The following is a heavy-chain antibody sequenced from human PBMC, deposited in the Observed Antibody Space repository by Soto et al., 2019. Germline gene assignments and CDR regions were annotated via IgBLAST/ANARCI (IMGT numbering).Heavy chain of an antibody. J-gene: IGHJ4*02. CDR1: GGSISGYY. D-gene: IGHD3-3*01. CDR2: IYYIGST. CDR3: ARGFYDFWIGTFDY. Sequence: SETLSLTCTVSGGSISGYYWSWIRQPPGKGLEWIGYIYYIGSTNYNPSLNSRVTMSVDTSKNQFSLKLSSVTAADTAVYYCARGFYDFWIGTFDYWGQGSRVTVSS. V-gene: IGHV4-59*01.